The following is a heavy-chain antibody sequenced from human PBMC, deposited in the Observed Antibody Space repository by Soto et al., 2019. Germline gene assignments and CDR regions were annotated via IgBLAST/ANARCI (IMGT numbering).Heavy chain of an antibody. D-gene: IGHD2-21*02. CDR2: IHSDGSTT. CDR1: GFTFNYYW. V-gene: IGHV3-74*01. CDR3: VRGDKGGFDL. Sequence: EVQLVESEGGLVQRGGSLRLSCAASGFTFNYYWMHWVRQAPGQGLVWVSHIHSDGSTTTYADSVKGRFTISRDNAKKTLNLQMDGLGAEDKAVYYCVRGDKGGFDLWGKRTTVTV. J-gene: IGHJ3*01.